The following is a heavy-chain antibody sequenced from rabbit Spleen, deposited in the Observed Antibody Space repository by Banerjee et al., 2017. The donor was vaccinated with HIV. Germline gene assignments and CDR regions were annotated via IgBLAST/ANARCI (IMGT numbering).Heavy chain of an antibody. D-gene: IGHD1-1*01. Sequence: QEQLEESGGDLVKPGASLTLTCTASGFSFSSGHWMSWVRQAPGKGLEWIACIYNDDGSTYYASWAKGRFTISKTSSTTVTLQMTSLTAADTATYFCARDTATSFSTYGMDLWGPGTLVTVS. CDR2: IYNDDGST. CDR1: GFSFSSGHW. J-gene: IGHJ6*01. CDR3: ARDTATSFSTYGMDL. V-gene: IGHV1S45*01.